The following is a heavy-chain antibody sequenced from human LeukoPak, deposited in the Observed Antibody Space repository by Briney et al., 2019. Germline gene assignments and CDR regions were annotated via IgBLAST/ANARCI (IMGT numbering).Heavy chain of an antibody. CDR2: INPNSGGT. D-gene: IGHD1-7*01. V-gene: IGHV1-2*02. CDR3: ARDSHDWNYSGFDP. Sequence: ASVKVSCKASGYTFTSYGISWVRQAPGQGLELMGWINPNSGGTNYAQKFQGRVTMTRDTSFSTAYMELSRLRSDDTAVYYCARDSHDWNYSGFDPWGQGTLVTVSS. J-gene: IGHJ5*02. CDR1: GYTFTSYG.